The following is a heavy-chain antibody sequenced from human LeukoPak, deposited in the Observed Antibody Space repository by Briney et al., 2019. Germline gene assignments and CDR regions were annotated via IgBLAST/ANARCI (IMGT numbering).Heavy chain of an antibody. CDR1: GGTFSSYA. Sequence: SVKVSCKASGGTFSSYAISWVRQAPGQGLEWMGGIIPIFGTANYAQKFQGRVTITADKSTSTAYMELSSLRSEDTAVYYCANTIYDILTGYPYYYYGMGVWGKGTTVTVSS. J-gene: IGHJ6*04. D-gene: IGHD3-9*01. V-gene: IGHV1-69*06. CDR3: ANTIYDILTGYPYYYYGMGV. CDR2: IIPIFGTA.